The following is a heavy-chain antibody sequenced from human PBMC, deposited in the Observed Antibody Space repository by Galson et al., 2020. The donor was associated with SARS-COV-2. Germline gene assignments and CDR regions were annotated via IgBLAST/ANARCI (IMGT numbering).Heavy chain of an antibody. Sequence: GESLKISCAASGFTFSSYAMHWVRQAPGKGLEWVAVISYDGSNKYYADSVKGRFTISRDNSKNTLYLQMNSLRAEDTAVYYCARPVVVYYGMDVWGQGTTVTVSS. J-gene: IGHJ6*02. V-gene: IGHV3-30*04. D-gene: IGHD2-21*01. CDR2: ISYDGSNK. CDR1: GFTFSSYA. CDR3: ARPVVVYYGMDV.